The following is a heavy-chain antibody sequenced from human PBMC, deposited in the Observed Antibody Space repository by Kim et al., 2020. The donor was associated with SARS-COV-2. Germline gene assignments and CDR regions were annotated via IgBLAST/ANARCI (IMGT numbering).Heavy chain of an antibody. J-gene: IGHJ5*02. D-gene: IGHD6-13*01. CDR2: INTNTGNP. CDR1: GYTFTSYA. Sequence: ASVKVSCKASGYTFTSYAMNWVRQAPGQGLEWMGWINTNTGNPTYAQGFTGRFVFSLDTSVSTAYLQISSLKAEDTAVYYCARDAVRGYSSSWLTSNWFDPWGQGTLVTVSS. V-gene: IGHV7-4-1*02. CDR3: ARDAVRGYSSSWLTSNWFDP.